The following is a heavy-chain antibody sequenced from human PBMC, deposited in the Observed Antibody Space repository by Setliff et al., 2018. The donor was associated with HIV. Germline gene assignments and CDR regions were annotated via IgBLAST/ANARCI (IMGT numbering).Heavy chain of an antibody. Sequence: GASVKVSCKSSGYSFGDYYIHWVRQAPGQGLEWMGWINPNSGGTNYAQKFQGWVTVTRDTSISTAYMELSRLRSDDTAVYYCARVISSWSAYYIDYWGQGTLVTVS. D-gene: IGHD3-3*01. J-gene: IGHJ4*02. CDR2: INPNSGGT. V-gene: IGHV1-2*04. CDR3: ARVISSWSAYYIDY. CDR1: GYSFGDYY.